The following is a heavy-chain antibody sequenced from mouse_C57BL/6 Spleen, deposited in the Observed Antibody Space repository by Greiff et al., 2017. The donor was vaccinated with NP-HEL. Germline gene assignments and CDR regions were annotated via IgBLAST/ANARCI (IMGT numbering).Heavy chain of an antibody. Sequence: EVQLQQSGAELVRPGASVKLSCTASGFNIKDDYMHWVKQRPEQGLEWIGWIDPENGDTEYASKFQGKATITADTSSNTAYLQLSCLTSEDTAVYYCTLSGSLYYFDYWGQGTTLTVSS. V-gene: IGHV14-4*01. CDR2: IDPENGDT. CDR1: GFNIKDDY. D-gene: IGHD1-1*01. J-gene: IGHJ2*01. CDR3: TLSGSLYYFDY.